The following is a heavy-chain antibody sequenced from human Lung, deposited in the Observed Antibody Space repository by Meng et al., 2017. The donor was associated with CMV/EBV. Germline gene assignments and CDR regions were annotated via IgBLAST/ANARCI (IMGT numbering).Heavy chain of an antibody. CDR1: GFTFSNYW. V-gene: IGHV3-74*01. CDR3: ARDLSGERDY. Sequence: ELHLVESGGMLVQPGGSLSLSCAAPGFTFSNYWMHWVRQVPGKGLMWVSRIDTYGSITDYADSVKGRFTISRDNTRNILYLQMNSLRVEDTAIYYCARDLSGERDYWSQGTLFNVSS. J-gene: IGHJ4*02. CDR2: IDTYGSIT. D-gene: IGHD1-26*01.